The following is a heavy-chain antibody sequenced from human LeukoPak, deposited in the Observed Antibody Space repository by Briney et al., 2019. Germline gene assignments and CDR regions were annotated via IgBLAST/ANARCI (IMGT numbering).Heavy chain of an antibody. D-gene: IGHD3-9*01. J-gene: IGHJ4*02. CDR3: ARGRGQYDILTGRLN. CDR2: ISYDGSNK. CDR1: GFTFSSYA. V-gene: IGHV3-30*04. Sequence: GGSLRLSCAASGFTFSSYAMHWVRQAPGKGLEWVAVISYDGSNKYYADSVKGRFTTSRDNSKNTLYLQMNSLRAEDTAVYYCARGRGQYDILTGRLNWGQGTLVTVSS.